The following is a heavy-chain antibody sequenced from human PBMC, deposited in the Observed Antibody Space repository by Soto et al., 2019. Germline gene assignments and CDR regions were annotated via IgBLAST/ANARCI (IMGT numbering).Heavy chain of an antibody. CDR3: ARSIAVAGRHFRRIDY. CDR1: GDSVSSNSAA. D-gene: IGHD6-19*01. V-gene: IGHV6-1*01. CDR2: TKYRSKWYN. J-gene: IGHJ4*02. Sequence: SQTLSLTCAISGDSVSSNSAAWNWVRQPPSRGLEWLGRTKYRSKWYNDYATSVKSRIIINADTSKNQFSLQLNSVTPEDTAVYYCARSIAVAGRHFRRIDYWGQGTLVTVSS.